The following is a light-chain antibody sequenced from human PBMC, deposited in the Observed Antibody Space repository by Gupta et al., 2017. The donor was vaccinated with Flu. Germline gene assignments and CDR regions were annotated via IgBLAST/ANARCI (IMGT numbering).Light chain of an antibody. Sequence: DINVIQPPSSLSASAGGTVTITCLASQTVNNYLNWYQQKPGRAPKLLIYVASSLQSGVPSRFSGSGSETDFTLTIRRLEPEDFATYFCIQGQRPPPAFGQGTKVEIK. CDR1: QTVNNY. J-gene: IGKJ1*01. CDR3: IQGQRPPPA. CDR2: VAS. V-gene: IGKV1-39*01.